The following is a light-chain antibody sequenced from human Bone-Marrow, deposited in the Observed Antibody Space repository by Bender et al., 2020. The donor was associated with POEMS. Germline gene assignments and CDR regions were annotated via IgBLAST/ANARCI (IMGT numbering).Light chain of an antibody. Sequence: QSALTQPASVSGSPGQSITISCTGTSSDFGSHNLVSWYQHHPGKAPKLIIYEGMKRPSGVSNRFSASKSGNTASLTISGLQAEDEADYYCCSYAGYVFGPGTKVTVL. CDR3: CSYAGYV. CDR1: SSDFGSHNL. V-gene: IGLV2-23*01. CDR2: EGM. J-gene: IGLJ1*01.